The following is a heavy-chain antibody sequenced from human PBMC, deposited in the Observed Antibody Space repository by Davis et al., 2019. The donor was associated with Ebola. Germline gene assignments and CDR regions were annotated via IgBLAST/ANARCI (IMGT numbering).Heavy chain of an antibody. CDR1: GGSFTYYY. J-gene: IGHJ4*02. CDR2: FNHNGNT. V-gene: IGHV4-34*01. D-gene: IGHD7-27*01. CDR3: VRGRTWGIPDY. Sequence: SETLSLTCAFYGGSFTYYYWSWIRQPPGKGLEWVGEFNHNGNTSYNPSLKSRVIISVDTSKNQFSLNLSSVTAADTAIYYCVRGRTWGIPDYWGQGTLVTVSS.